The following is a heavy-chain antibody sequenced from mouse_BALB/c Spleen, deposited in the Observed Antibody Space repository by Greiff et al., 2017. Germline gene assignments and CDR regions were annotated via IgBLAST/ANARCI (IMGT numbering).Heavy chain of an antibody. CDR1: GFTFSSYG. J-gene: IGHJ4*01. CDR2: ISSGGSYT. CDR3: ARRGDGHAMDY. Sequence: EVKLVESGGDLVKPGGSLKLSCAASGFTFSSYGMSWVRQTPDKRLEWVATISSGGSYTYYPDSVKGRFTISRDNAKNTLYLQMSSLKSEDTAMYDCARRGDGHAMDYWGQGTSVTVSS. V-gene: IGHV5-6*02.